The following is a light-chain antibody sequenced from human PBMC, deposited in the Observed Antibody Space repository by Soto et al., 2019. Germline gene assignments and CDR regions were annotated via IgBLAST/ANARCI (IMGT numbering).Light chain of an antibody. Sequence: EIVMTQSPVSLPVTPGEPAFISLRSIQSLLHSNGYNYLDWYLQKPGQSPQLLIYLGSNRASGVPDRFSGSGSGTDFTLKISRVEAADVGVYYCMQALQTPRTFGQGTK. CDR3: MQALQTPRT. J-gene: IGKJ1*01. V-gene: IGKV2-28*01. CDR2: LGS. CDR1: QSLLHSNGYNY.